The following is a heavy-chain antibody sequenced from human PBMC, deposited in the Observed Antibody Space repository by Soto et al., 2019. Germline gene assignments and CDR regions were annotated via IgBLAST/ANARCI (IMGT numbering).Heavy chain of an antibody. J-gene: IGHJ4*02. Sequence: QVHLVQSGAEVKKPGASVKVSCQGSGYAFTTYGITGVRQAPGQGLEWMGWISATNGNTTYAQKHQGRVTVPRDTSASTADMELRSLRYDDRAVYYCARGRDGAYWGQGALVTVSS. CDR2: ISATNGNT. CDR3: ARGRDGAY. CDR1: GYAFTTYG. D-gene: IGHD3-10*01. V-gene: IGHV1-18*01.